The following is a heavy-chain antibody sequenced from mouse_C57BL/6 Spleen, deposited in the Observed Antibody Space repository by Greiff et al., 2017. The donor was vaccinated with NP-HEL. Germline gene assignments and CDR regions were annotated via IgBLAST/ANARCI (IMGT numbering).Heavy chain of an antibody. CDR2: ISSGSSTI. Sequence: EVHLVESGGGLVKPGGSLKLSCAASGFTFSDYGMHWVRQAPEEGLEWVAYISSGSSTIYYADTVKGRFTISRDNAKNTLFLQMTSLRSEDTAMYYCARPFTTVVARAMDYWGQGTSVTVSS. V-gene: IGHV5-17*01. D-gene: IGHD1-1*01. CDR1: GFTFSDYG. CDR3: ARPFTTVVARAMDY. J-gene: IGHJ4*01.